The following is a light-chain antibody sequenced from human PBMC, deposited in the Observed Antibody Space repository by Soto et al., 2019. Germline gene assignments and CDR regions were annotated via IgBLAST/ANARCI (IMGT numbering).Light chain of an antibody. CDR2: QDS. CDR3: QAWDSSIRGVV. J-gene: IGLJ2*01. Sequence: SYELTQPPSVSVSPGQTASITCSGDKLGDKYACWYQQKPGQSPVLVIYQDSKRPSGIPERFSGSNSGNTATLTISGTQAMDEADYYCQAWDSSIRGVVFGGGTKLTVL. CDR1: KLGDKY. V-gene: IGLV3-1*01.